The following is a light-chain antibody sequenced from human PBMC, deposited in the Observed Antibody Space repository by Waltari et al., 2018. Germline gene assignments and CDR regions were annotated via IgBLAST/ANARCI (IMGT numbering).Light chain of an antibody. V-gene: IGKV3-20*01. CDR1: QSIGNNY. CDR3: QQAATVPWT. CDR2: GTS. Sequence: EIVLTQSPGTLSLSPGETATLSCRARQSIGNNYLAWYQQKPGQAPRLLIRGTSSRDTGTSDRFRGSGSGTDFTLTISSLEPEDFAVYFCQQAATVPWTFGQGTKVEIK. J-gene: IGKJ1*01.